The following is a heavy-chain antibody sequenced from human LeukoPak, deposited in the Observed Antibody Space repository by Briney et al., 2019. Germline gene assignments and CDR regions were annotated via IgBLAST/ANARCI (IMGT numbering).Heavy chain of an antibody. D-gene: IGHD3-22*01. V-gene: IGHV1-46*01. J-gene: IGHJ6*02. CDR2: IKPSGGST. CDR1: GYTFTTYY. CDR3: ARDRSADHYDSRGYFFYYGMDV. Sequence: ASLRVSCKASGYTFTTYYMHCVRQAPGQGLEWMGIIKPSGGSTSYAQKFQGRVAMTRDTSTSTVYMVLSSLRSEDTAVYYCARDRSADHYDSRGYFFYYGMDVWGQGTTVTVSS.